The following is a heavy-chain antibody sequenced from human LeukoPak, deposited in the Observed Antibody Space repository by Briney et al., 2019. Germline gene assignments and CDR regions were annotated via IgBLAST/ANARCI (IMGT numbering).Heavy chain of an antibody. D-gene: IGHD3-10*01. CDR2: IYHSGST. Sequence: SETLSLTCTVSGYSISSGYYWGWIRPPPGKGVEWIGIIYHSGSTYYNRSLKRRVTISVATSKNQFSLKLSSVTAADTAVYYCAGASYGSGSYGGYYFDYWGQGTLVTVSS. J-gene: IGHJ4*02. V-gene: IGHV4-38-2*02. CDR3: AGASYGSGSYGGYYFDY. CDR1: GYSISSGYY.